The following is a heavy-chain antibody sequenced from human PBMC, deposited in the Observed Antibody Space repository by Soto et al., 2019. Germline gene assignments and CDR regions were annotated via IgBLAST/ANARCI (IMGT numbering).Heavy chain of an antibody. Sequence: QVQLQESGPGLVKPSQTLSLTCTVSGGSISSGGYYWSWIRQHPGKGLEWIGYIYYSGSTYYNPSLRSRVTISVDTPKDQFSLNLSSVTAADTAMYYCARAWTTSYTVDSWGQGTLVTVSS. CDR3: ARAWTTSYTVDS. J-gene: IGHJ4*02. CDR2: IYYSGST. V-gene: IGHV4-31*03. D-gene: IGHD1-26*01. CDR1: GGSISSGGYY.